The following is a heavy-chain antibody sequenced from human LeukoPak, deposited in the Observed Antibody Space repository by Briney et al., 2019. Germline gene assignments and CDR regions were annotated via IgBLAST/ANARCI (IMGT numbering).Heavy chain of an antibody. D-gene: IGHD6-13*01. CDR2: IWYDGSNK. CDR3: ARARYSSSWYFDY. J-gene: IGHJ4*02. CDR1: GFTFSSYG. V-gene: IGHV3-33*08. Sequence: GGSPRLSCAASGFTFSSYGMHWVRQAPGKGLEWVAVIWYDGSNKYFADSVKGRFTISRDNSKNTLYLQMNSLRAEDTAVYYCARARYSSSWYFDYWGQGTLVTVSP.